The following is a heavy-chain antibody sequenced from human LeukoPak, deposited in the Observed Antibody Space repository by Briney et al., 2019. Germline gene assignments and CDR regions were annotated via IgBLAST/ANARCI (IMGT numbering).Heavy chain of an antibody. CDR3: AREDTSLVASSRLED. Sequence: GGSPRLSCAASGFSISGHWMHWVRQGPGKGLVWVSRINSDGNSIDYADSVKGRFTISRDNANNMVYLQMNSLRAEDTAIYYCAREDTSLVASSRLEDWGQGTLVRVSS. CDR1: GFSISGHW. CDR2: INSDGNSI. D-gene: IGHD3-9*01. J-gene: IGHJ4*02. V-gene: IGHV3-74*01.